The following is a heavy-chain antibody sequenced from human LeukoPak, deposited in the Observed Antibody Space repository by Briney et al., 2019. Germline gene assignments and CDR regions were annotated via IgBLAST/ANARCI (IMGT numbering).Heavy chain of an antibody. V-gene: IGHV4-59*01. CDR1: AGSNSSSY. CDR3: ARGATAWVHFDY. CDR2: ISNSGST. Sequence: SETLSLTCTVSAGSNSSSYWSWFRHPPGKALHWIGYISNSGSTSYNPSLKSRVTISLDTSKNQFSLRLSSVTAADTAVYYCARGATAWVHFDYWGQRTLVTVSS. D-gene: IGHD1-26*01. J-gene: IGHJ4*02.